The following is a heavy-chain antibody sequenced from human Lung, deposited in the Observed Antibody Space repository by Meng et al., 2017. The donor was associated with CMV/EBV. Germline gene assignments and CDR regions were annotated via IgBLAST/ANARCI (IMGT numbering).Heavy chain of an antibody. D-gene: IGHD3-16*01. CDR1: GFSLSNARMG. CDR2: IFSNDDK. V-gene: IGHV2-26*01. CDR3: ARIWGAAPYNWFDP. Sequence: GXXLVXPTETLTLTCTVSGFSLSNARMGVSWIRQPPGKALEWLAHIFSNDDKSYSTSLKSRLTISKDTSKSQVVLTMTNMDPVDTATYYCARIWGAAPYNWFDPXGQGXLLTVSS. J-gene: IGHJ5*02.